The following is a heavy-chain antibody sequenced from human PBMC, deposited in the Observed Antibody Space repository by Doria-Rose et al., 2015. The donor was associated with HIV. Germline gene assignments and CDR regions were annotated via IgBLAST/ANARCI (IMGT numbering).Heavy chain of an antibody. V-gene: IGHV4-31*03. D-gene: IGHD6-6*01. CDR2: IYYSGST. CDR1: GGSISSGGHY. Sequence: QVQLQESGPGLVKPSQTLSLTCTVSGGSISSGGHYWSWIRQHPGKGLEWIGYIYYSGSTYYNPSLKSRVIISVDTSKNQFSLKLSSVTAADTAVYYCARDGSGSSPALLWGQGTLVTVSS. CDR3: ARDGSGSSPALL. J-gene: IGHJ4*02.